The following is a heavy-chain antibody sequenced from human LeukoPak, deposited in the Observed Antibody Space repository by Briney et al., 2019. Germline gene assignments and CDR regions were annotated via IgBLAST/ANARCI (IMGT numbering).Heavy chain of an antibody. Sequence: ASVKVSCKASGYSSTNYGISWVRQAPGQGLEWMGWINPNNGDTNYAQKFQGRVSMTRDTSISTAYMELSRLRSDDTAVYYCARGLSGPYYYYYMDVWGKGTTVTVSS. CDR3: ARGLSGPYYYYYMDV. V-gene: IGHV1-2*02. D-gene: IGHD2-15*01. J-gene: IGHJ6*03. CDR1: GYSSTNYG. CDR2: INPNNGDT.